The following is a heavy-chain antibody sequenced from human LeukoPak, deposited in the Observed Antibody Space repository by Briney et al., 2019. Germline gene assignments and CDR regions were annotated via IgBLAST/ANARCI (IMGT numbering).Heavy chain of an antibody. CDR2: IYYSGST. D-gene: IGHD2-21*01. CDR3: ARDGDYSFDY. J-gene: IGHJ4*02. Sequence: SETLSLTCTVSGGSISSHYWSWIRQPPGKGLEWIGYIYYSGSTNYNPSLKSRVTISVDTSKNQFSLTLSSVTAADTAVYYCARDGDYSFDYWGQGTLVTVSS. CDR1: GGSISSHY. V-gene: IGHV4-59*11.